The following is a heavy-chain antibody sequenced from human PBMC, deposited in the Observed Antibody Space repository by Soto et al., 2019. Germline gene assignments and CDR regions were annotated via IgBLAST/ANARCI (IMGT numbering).Heavy chain of an antibody. V-gene: IGHV2-5*01. CDR3: AHSTEQWLGPGMGYAFDI. Sequence: QITLKESGPPLVKPTQTLTLTCTFSGFSLSTSGVGVGWIRQPPGKALEWLALIYWNDDKRYSPSLKSRLTITKDTSKNQVVLTMTNMDPVDTATYYCAHSTEQWLGPGMGYAFDIWGQGTMVTVSS. CDR1: GFSLSTSGVG. CDR2: IYWNDDK. J-gene: IGHJ3*02. D-gene: IGHD6-19*01.